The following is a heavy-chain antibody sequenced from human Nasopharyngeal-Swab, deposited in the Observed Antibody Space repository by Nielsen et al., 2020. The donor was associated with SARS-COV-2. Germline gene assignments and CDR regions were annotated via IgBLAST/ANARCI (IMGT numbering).Heavy chain of an antibody. CDR1: GGTFSSYA. D-gene: IGHD3-22*01. CDR2: IIPIFGIA. CDR3: ASQGGGDYYDSRRYYNYVMDV. Sequence: SVKVSCKASGGTFSSYAISWVRQAPGQGLEWMGRIIPIFGIANYAQQLQGRVTITADKSTSTAYMEPSSLSSEDTAVYYCASQGGGDYYDSRRYYNYVMDVWGQGTTVTVSS. J-gene: IGHJ6*02. V-gene: IGHV1-69*04.